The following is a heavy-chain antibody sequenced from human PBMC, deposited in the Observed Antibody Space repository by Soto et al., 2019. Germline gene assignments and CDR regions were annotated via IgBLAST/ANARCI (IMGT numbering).Heavy chain of an antibody. J-gene: IGHJ6*02. V-gene: IGHV3-66*01. CDR1: GFTVCSNY. Sequence: PGGSLRLSCAASGFTVCSNYMSWVRQAPGKGLEWVSVIYSGGSTYYADSVKGRFTISRDNSKNTLYLQMNSLRAEDMVVFYCARNNWDYYYYYGMDVWGQGTTVTVSS. CDR2: IYSGGST. D-gene: IGHD1-20*01. CDR3: ARNNWDYYYYYGMDV.